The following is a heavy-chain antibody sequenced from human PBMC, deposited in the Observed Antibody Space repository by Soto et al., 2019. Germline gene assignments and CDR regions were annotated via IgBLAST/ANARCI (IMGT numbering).Heavy chain of an antibody. CDR1: GGSISRGGYY. V-gene: IGHV4-31*03. CDR3: ARDIISKSWFEY. J-gene: IGHJ4*02. D-gene: IGHD3-10*01. CDR2: IYYSGGT. Sequence: SETLSLTCTLSGGSISRGGYYSSWIRHHPGKGLEWIGYIYYSGGTYYNPSLKSRVTISVDTYKNHFSLKLSSVTAADTAVYYCARDIISKSWFEYWGRGSMVTLAS.